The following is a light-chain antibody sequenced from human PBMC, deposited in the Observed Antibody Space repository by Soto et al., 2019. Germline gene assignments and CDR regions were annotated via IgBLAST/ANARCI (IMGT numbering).Light chain of an antibody. CDR3: QQYNTHRT. J-gene: IGKJ1*01. Sequence: DIQMTQSPSILSASVGDRFTITCRASQSISSWLAWYQQKPGKAPNLLIHKASHLESGVPSRLSGSASGTDFPLTISRMQPDDSATYYCQQYNTHRTFSQGTKVDIK. CDR1: QSISSW. V-gene: IGKV1-5*03. CDR2: KAS.